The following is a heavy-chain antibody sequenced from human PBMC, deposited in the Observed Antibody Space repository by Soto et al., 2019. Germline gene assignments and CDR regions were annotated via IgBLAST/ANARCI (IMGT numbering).Heavy chain of an antibody. CDR1: GFTFNNYA. D-gene: IGHD1-1*01. J-gene: IGHJ3*02. V-gene: IGHV3-23*01. Sequence: GGSLRLSCVASGFTFNNYAMSWVRQAPGKGLEWVSAISGSGGSTYYADSVKGRFTISRDNSKNTLYLQMNSLRAEDTAVYYCAKDLGFWYDTNGGAFDIWGQGTMVTVSS. CDR2: ISGSGGST. CDR3: AKDLGFWYDTNGGAFDI.